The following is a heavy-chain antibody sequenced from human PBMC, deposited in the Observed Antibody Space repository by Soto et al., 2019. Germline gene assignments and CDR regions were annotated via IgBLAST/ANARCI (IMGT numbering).Heavy chain of an antibody. D-gene: IGHD2-8*01. CDR2: IYHSGST. J-gene: IGHJ4*02. CDR3: ASGGDGHNGGNY. V-gene: IGHV4-30-2*01. Sequence: PSETLSLTCAVSGGSISSGGYSWSWIRQPPGKGLEWIGYIYHSGSTYYNPSLKSRVTISVDRSKNQFSLKLSSVTAADTAVYYCASGGDGHNGGNYWGQGTLVTVSS. CDR1: GGSISSGGYS.